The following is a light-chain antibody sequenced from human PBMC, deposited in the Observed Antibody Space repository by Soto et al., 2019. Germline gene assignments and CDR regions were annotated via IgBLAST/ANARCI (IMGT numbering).Light chain of an antibody. V-gene: IGLV1-47*01. CDR1: SSNIGNNF. J-gene: IGLJ2*01. CDR2: RNN. Sequence: QSVLTQPPSASGTPGQSVTISCSGSSSNIGNNFVYWYQQFPGTAPKVVIFRNNQRPSGVPDRFSGSRSGTSASLAISGLRSEDEGSYYCAAWDDIVTGVVFGGGTKLTVL. CDR3: AAWDDIVTGVV.